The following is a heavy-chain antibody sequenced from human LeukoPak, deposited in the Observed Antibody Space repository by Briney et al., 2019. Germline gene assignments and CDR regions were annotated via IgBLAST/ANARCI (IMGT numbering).Heavy chain of an antibody. V-gene: IGHV1-46*01. D-gene: IGHD1-14*01. Sequence: GASVKVSCKASGYTFTSYYMHWVRQAPGQGLEWMGIINPSGGSTSYAQKFQGRVTMTRDTSTSTVYMELSSLRSEDTAVYYCARGEPNRVAEAGYFDYWGQGTLVTVSS. J-gene: IGHJ4*02. CDR3: ARGEPNRVAEAGYFDY. CDR2: INPSGGST. CDR1: GYTFTSYY.